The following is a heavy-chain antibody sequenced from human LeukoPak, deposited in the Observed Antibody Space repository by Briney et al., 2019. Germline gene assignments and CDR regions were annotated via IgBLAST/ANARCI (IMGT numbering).Heavy chain of an antibody. CDR3: ARTLGYCSGGSCYPPGY. V-gene: IGHV3-7*01. CDR2: IKQDGSEK. Sequence: GGSLRLSCAASGFTFSSYWMSWVRQAPGKGLEWVANIKQDGSEKYYVDSVKGRFTISRDNAKNSLYLQMNSLRAEDTAVYYCARTLGYCSGGSCYPPGYWGQGTLATVSS. J-gene: IGHJ4*02. CDR1: GFTFSSYW. D-gene: IGHD2-15*01.